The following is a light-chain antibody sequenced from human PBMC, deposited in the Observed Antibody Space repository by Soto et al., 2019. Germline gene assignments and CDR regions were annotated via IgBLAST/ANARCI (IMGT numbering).Light chain of an antibody. Sequence: QSALTQPASVSGSPGQSITISCTGTSSDVGSYKFVSWYQQHPGKAPKLMIYEVSKRPSGVSNRFSGSKSGNTASLTISGLQAEDEAEYYCCSYAGSRPSWVFGGGTKLTVL. J-gene: IGLJ3*02. CDR1: SSDVGSYKF. V-gene: IGLV2-23*02. CDR3: CSYAGSRPSWV. CDR2: EVS.